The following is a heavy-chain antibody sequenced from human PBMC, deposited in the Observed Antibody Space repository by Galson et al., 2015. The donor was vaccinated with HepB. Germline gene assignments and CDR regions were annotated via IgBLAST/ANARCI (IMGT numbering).Heavy chain of an antibody. CDR2: IIGSGGRT. V-gene: IGHV3-23*01. CDR3: AKRRGRMFQFSNHYSYYAMDV. Sequence: SLRLSCAASGITFTSYAMSWVRQAPGKGLEWVSGIIGSGGRTYYADSVEGRFTISRDNSKNTLFLQMNNVRAEDTAVYYCAKRRGRMFQFSNHYSYYAMDVWGQGTTVTVSS. J-gene: IGHJ6*02. CDR1: GITFTSYA. D-gene: IGHD3-10*02.